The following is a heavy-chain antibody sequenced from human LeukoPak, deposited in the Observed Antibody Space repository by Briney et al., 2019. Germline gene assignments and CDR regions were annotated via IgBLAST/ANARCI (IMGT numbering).Heavy chain of an antibody. CDR2: FYYSGST. Sequence: PSETLSLTCTVSGGSIITSVYYWGWIRQPPGKGRERIGSFYYSGSTYYNPSLKSRLTISIDTSNNQFSLRLPSVTAADTAVYYCARRRNGVPYYFDYWGQGTLVTVSS. V-gene: IGHV4-39*01. CDR1: GGSIITSVYY. D-gene: IGHD1-1*01. J-gene: IGHJ4*02. CDR3: ARRRNGVPYYFDY.